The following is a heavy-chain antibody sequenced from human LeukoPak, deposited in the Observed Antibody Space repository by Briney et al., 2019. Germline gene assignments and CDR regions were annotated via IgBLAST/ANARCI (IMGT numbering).Heavy chain of an antibody. CDR3: ARDPYSGSYGNYYYYFMDV. J-gene: IGHJ6*03. V-gene: IGHV3-21*01. Sequence: GGSLRLSCAASGFTFSSYAMHWVRQAPGKGLEWVSSITSGSSYIYYADSVKGRFTISRDNAKNSLYLQMNSLRAEDTAVYYCARDPYSGSYGNYYYYFMDVWGKGTTVTVSS. CDR2: ITSGSSYI. CDR1: GFTFSSYA. D-gene: IGHD1-26*01.